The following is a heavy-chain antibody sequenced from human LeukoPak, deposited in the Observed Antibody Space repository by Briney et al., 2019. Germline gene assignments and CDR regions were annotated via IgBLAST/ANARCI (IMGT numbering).Heavy chain of an antibody. J-gene: IGHJ6*02. CDR1: GGSFSGYY. Sequence: SETLSLTCAVYGGSFSGYYWSWIREPPGKGLEWIGEINHSGSTNYNPSLKSRVTISVDTSKNQFSLKLSSVTAADTAVYYCARGRYSSSWSNYYYYYGMDVWGQGTTVTVSS. CDR2: INHSGST. CDR3: ARGRYSSSWSNYYYYYGMDV. V-gene: IGHV4-34*01. D-gene: IGHD6-13*01.